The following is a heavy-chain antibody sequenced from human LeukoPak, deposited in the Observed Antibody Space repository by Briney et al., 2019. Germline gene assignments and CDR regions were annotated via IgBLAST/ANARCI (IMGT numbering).Heavy chain of an antibody. D-gene: IGHD3-3*01. CDR1: GGSISSGSYY. Sequence: SQTLSLTCTVSGGSISSGSYYWSWIRQPAGMGLEWIGRIYTSGSTNYNPSLKSRVTISVDTSKNQFSLKLSSVTAADTAVYYCARGYYDFWSGYPSFDYWGQGTLVTVSS. CDR3: ARGYYDFWSGYPSFDY. J-gene: IGHJ4*02. CDR2: IYTSGST. V-gene: IGHV4-61*02.